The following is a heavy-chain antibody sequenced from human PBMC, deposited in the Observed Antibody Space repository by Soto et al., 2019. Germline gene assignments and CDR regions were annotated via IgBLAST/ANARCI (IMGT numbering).Heavy chain of an antibody. D-gene: IGHD5-12*01. CDR3: VGRDGYDWWGLFDY. CDR2: INGDGSVT. Sequence: SGGSLRLSCAASGFPFSIRWMHWVRQAPGKGLVWVARINGDGSVTTYADSVEGRFTISRDNAENTLLLQMNSLRAEDTGVYYCVGRDGYDWWGLFDYWGQGARVTVSS. CDR1: GFPFSIRW. J-gene: IGHJ4*02. V-gene: IGHV3-74*01.